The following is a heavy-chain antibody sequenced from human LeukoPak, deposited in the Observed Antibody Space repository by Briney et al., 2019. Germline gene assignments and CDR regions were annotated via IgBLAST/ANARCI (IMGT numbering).Heavy chain of an antibody. CDR1: GYTFTSYY. D-gene: IGHD2-15*01. V-gene: IGHV1-46*01. J-gene: IGHJ5*02. CDR3: ARAGAVVDNWFDP. CDR2: INPGGGST. Sequence: GASVKVSCKASGYTFTSYYMHWVRQAPGQGLEWMGIINPGGGSTSYAQKFQGRVTMTRDMSTSTVYMELSSLRSEDTAVYYCARAGAVVDNWFDPWGQGTLVTVSS.